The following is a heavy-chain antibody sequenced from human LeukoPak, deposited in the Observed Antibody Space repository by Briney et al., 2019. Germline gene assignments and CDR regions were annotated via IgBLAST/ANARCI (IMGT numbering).Heavy chain of an antibody. CDR3: AREKTVTYADAFDI. J-gene: IGHJ3*02. CDR1: GFTFSDYY. V-gene: IGHV3-11*01. D-gene: IGHD4-17*01. CDR2: ISSSGSTV. Sequence: GGSLRLSCAASGFTFSDYYMSWSPQAPGKGLEWVSYISSSGSTVYYAGSVKGRFTISRDNAKKSLYLQMNSLRDDDTGLYFCAREKTVTYADAFDIWGRGTMVTVSS.